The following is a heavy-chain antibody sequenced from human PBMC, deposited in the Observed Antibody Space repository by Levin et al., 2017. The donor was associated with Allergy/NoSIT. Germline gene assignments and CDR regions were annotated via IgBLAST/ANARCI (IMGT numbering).Heavy chain of an antibody. J-gene: IGHJ6*02. CDR2: IYTSGST. CDR3: ARDENDILTGYYEDYYYGMDV. Sequence: PSETLSLTCTVSGGSISSYYWSWIRQPAGKGLEWIGRIYTSGSTNYNPSLKSRVTMSVDTPKNQFSLKLSSVTAADTAVYYCARDENDILTGYYEDYYYGMDVWGQGTTVTVSS. D-gene: IGHD3-9*01. CDR1: GGSISSYY. V-gene: IGHV4-4*07.